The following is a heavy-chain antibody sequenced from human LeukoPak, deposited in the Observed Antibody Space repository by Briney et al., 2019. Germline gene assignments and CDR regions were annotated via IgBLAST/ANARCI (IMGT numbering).Heavy chain of an antibody. Sequence: GGSLRLSCAASGFTFDDYAMHWVRQAPGKGLEWVSGISWNSGSIGYADSVKGRFTISRDNAKNSLYLQMNSLRAEDTAVYYCARGLEYYYDSSGPGYGMDVWGQGTTVTVSS. D-gene: IGHD3-22*01. CDR3: ARGLEYYYDSSGPGYGMDV. CDR2: ISWNSGSI. J-gene: IGHJ6*02. V-gene: IGHV3-9*01. CDR1: GFTFDDYA.